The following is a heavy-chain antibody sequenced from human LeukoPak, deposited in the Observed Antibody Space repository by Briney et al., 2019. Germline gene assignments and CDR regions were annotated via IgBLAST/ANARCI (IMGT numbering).Heavy chain of an antibody. CDR1: GYTFSDYY. J-gene: IGHJ4*02. V-gene: IGHV1-2*02. CDR2: INPNSGET. Sequence: ASVKVSCKSSGYTFSDYYIHWVRQAPGQGLEWMGWINPNSGETKSAQKFQGRVTITGDRSISTAYMELRRVTSDDTAVYYCARDRDYSNTERGFDYWGQGTLVTVSS. D-gene: IGHD4-11*01. CDR3: ARDRDYSNTERGFDY.